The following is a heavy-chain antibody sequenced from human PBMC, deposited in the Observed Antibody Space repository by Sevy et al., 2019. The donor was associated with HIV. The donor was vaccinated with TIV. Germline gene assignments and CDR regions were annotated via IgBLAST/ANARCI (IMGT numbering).Heavy chain of an antibody. D-gene: IGHD2-21*01. CDR1: GYTFTSSW. J-gene: IGHJ4*02. CDR3: ARRTRDCDGDTCYGTYFDI. Sequence: GESLKLSCQGSGYTFTSSWVDWVRQLPGKGLEWMGTIYPGDSDTRYSPSFQGQVTISVDKSTNTAFLQWASLRTSDTAMYYCARRTRDCDGDTCYGTYFDIWGQGTLVTVSS. V-gene: IGHV5-51*01. CDR2: IYPGDSDT.